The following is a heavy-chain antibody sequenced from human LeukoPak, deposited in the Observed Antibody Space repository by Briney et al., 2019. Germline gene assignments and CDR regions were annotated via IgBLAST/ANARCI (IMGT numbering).Heavy chain of an antibody. CDR2: VDPEDGET. CDR3: AIVRQPLVLDDSYDV. CDR1: GYTFTDYY. Sequence: ASVKVSCKVSGYTFTDYYMHRVRQAPGKGLEGMGLVDPEDGETIYAEKFQGRVTITADTSTDTAYMELSSLRFEDPAVRQCAIVRQPLVLDDSYDVCWQAPMVTVSS. D-gene: IGHD2-21*01. V-gene: IGHV1-69-2*01. J-gene: IGHJ3*01.